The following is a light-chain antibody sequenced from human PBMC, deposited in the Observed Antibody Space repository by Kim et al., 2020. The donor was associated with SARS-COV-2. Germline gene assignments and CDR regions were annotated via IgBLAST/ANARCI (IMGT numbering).Light chain of an antibody. V-gene: IGLV2-11*03. CDR2: GVT. CDR1: SSDVGGYNY. Sequence: GQSVTLSCPRTSSDVGGYNYVSWYQQHPGKAPKLMTYGVTERPSGVPDRFSGSKSGNTASLTISGLQAEDEADYFCCSYAGSSSLVFGGGTKVTVL. J-gene: IGLJ3*02. CDR3: CSYAGSSSLV.